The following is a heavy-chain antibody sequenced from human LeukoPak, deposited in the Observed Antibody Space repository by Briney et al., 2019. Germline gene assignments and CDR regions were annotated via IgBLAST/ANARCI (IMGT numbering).Heavy chain of an antibody. D-gene: IGHD3-9*01. J-gene: IGHJ4*02. Sequence: ASVKVSCKASGHTFTGYYIHWVRQAPGQGLEWMGWINPNSGDTDYAQKFQGWVTMTRDTSISTAYMELSRSRSDDTAVYYCARGPDILTRYYFDYWGQGTLVTVSS. CDR2: INPNSGDT. V-gene: IGHV1-2*04. CDR1: GHTFTGYY. CDR3: ARGPDILTRYYFDY.